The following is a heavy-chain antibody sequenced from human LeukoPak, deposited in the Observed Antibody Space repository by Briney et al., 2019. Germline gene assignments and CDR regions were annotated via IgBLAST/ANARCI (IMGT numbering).Heavy chain of an antibody. Sequence: SETLSLTCTVSGGSISSYYWSWLRQPPGKGLEWIGYIYYSGSTNYNPSLKSRVTISVDTSKNQFSLKLSSVTAADTAVYYCARANLRYFDWLLDYWGQGTLVTVSS. CDR2: IYYSGST. CDR3: ARANLRYFDWLLDY. CDR1: GGSISSYY. J-gene: IGHJ4*02. D-gene: IGHD3-9*01. V-gene: IGHV4-59*01.